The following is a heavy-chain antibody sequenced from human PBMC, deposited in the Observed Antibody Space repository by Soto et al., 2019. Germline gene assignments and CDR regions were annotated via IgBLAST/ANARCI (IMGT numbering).Heavy chain of an antibody. J-gene: IGHJ6*02. V-gene: IGHV3-23*01. Sequence: GGSLRLSCAASGFTFSSYAMSWVRQAPGKGLEWVSAISGSGGSTYYADSVKGRFTISRDNSKNTLYLQMNSLRAEDTAVYYCAKALQVLFPSANIFYYYYGMDVWGQGTTVTVCS. D-gene: IGHD2-15*01. CDR3: AKALQVLFPSANIFYYYYGMDV. CDR1: GFTFSSYA. CDR2: ISGSGGST.